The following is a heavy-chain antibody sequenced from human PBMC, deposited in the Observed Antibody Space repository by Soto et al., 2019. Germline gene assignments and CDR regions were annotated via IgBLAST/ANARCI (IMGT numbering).Heavy chain of an antibody. Sequence: QVQLVQSGAEVKKPGSSVKVSCKASGGTFSSYIINWVRQAPGQGLEWMGGITPIYPTTNYAQKFQGRVTITADESMRTAYMELSRLRSEDTAGYYCARGAVTTRRYDSSYFGMDVWGQGTTVTVSS. V-gene: IGHV1-69*01. CDR2: ITPIYPTT. CDR1: GGTFSSYI. J-gene: IGHJ6*02. CDR3: ARGAVTTRRYDSSYFGMDV. D-gene: IGHD4-4*01.